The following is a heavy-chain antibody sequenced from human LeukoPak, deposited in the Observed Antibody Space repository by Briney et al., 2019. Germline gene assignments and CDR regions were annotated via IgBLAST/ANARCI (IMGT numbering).Heavy chain of an antibody. CDR3: ARAMAADY. V-gene: IGHV3-23*01. CDR1: GFTFSSYG. D-gene: IGHD5-24*01. CDR2: ISGGGGST. J-gene: IGHJ4*02. Sequence: PGGSLRLSCAASGFTFSSYGMSWVRQAPGKGLEWVSTISGGGGSTYYADSVKGRFSISRDNSKNTLYLQMNSLRAEDTAVYYCARAMAADYWGQGTLATVSS.